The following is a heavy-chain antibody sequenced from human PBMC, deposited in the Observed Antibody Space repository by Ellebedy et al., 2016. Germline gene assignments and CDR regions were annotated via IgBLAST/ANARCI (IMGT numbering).Heavy chain of an antibody. Sequence: ASVKVSXKASRYTFTDYYIHWLRQAPGQGPEWMGFVNPKRGGTKYAEKFQDRVTMTRDMSIGTVYMELRGLTSDDTAVYYCVRDPGDPRSFWFFDFWGRGTQVTVSP. D-gene: IGHD3-10*01. J-gene: IGHJ2*01. V-gene: IGHV1-2*02. CDR1: RYTFTDYY. CDR3: VRDPGDPRSFWFFDF. CDR2: VNPKRGGT.